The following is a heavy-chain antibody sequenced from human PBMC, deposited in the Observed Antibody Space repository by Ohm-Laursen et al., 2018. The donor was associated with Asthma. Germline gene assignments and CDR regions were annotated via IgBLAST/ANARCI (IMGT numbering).Heavy chain of an antibody. D-gene: IGHD1-26*01. CDR1: GYTFSRYS. J-gene: IGHJ1*01. CDR2: ISTASSFI. Sequence: SLRLSCAASGYTFSRYSIHWVRQIPGERLEWVASISTASSFIYYADSVRGRFTTSRDNARNSVYLQMNSLRAEDTALYYCARIGPEWELPGREYSLHHWGEGTLVTVSS. V-gene: IGHV3-21*01. CDR3: ARIGPEWELPGREYSLHH.